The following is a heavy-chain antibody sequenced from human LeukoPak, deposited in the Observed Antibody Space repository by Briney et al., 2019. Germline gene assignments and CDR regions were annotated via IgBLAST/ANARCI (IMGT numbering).Heavy chain of an antibody. Sequence: GGSLRLSCAASGFTFSNAWMSWVRQAPGKGLEWVGRIKSKTDGGTTDYAAPVKGRFTISRDDSKNTPYLQMNSLKTEDTAVYYCTKRAYDSSGYTFWGQGTLVTVSS. CDR3: TKRAYDSSGYTF. J-gene: IGHJ4*02. CDR2: IKSKTDGGTT. V-gene: IGHV3-15*01. D-gene: IGHD3-22*01. CDR1: GFTFSNAW.